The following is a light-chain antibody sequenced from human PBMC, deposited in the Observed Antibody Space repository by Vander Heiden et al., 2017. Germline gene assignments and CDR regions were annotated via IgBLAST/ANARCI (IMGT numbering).Light chain of an antibody. CDR1: QSISNF. CDR3: QQSYSIPYT. CDR2: TAS. V-gene: IGKV1-39*01. J-gene: IGKJ2*01. Sequence: DIQMTKSPPALSVSIGDRVTITCRASQSISNFLTWYQQKAGKAPELLISTASSLQGGVPSRFSGSGSGTDFTLTISSLQPEDFATYYCQQSYSIPYTFGQGTKLEI.